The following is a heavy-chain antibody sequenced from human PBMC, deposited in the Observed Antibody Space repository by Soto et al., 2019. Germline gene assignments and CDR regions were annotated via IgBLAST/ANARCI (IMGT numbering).Heavy chain of an antibody. Sequence: QVQLQESGPGLVKPSQTLSLTCTVSGGSISSGDYYWSWIRHHPGKGLEWIGYIYSSGSTYYNPCIRSRVTTSADTSKNQCSLRLSSVTAADTAVYYCVRDYDYDTSRNDAFDIWGQGTMVTVSS. CDR2: IYSSGST. CDR1: GGSISSGDYY. CDR3: VRDYDYDTSRNDAFDI. J-gene: IGHJ3*02. D-gene: IGHD3-22*01. V-gene: IGHV4-31*03.